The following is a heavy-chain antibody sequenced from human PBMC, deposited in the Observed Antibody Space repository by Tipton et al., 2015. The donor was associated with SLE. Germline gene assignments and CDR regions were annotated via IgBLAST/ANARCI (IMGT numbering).Heavy chain of an antibody. Sequence: SLTCTVSGGSISSSSYYWGWIRQPPGKGLEWIGSIYYSGSTYYNPSLKSRVTISVDTSKNQFSLKLSSVTAADPAVYYCVLLELPLGYCSGGSCPDAFDIWGQGTMVTVSS. CDR2: IYYSGST. CDR3: VLLELPLGYCSGGSCPDAFDI. J-gene: IGHJ3*02. V-gene: IGHV4-39*07. D-gene: IGHD2-15*01. CDR1: GGSISSSSYY.